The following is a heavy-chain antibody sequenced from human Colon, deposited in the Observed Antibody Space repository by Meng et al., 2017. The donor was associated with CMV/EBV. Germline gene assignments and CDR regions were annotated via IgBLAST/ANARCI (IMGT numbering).Heavy chain of an antibody. CDR2: IRNDGTTM. J-gene: IGHJ4*02. CDR1: GFLFSNYG. Sequence: GGSLKISCAASGFLFSNYGMHWVRQAPGKGLEWVAFIRNDGTTMYYIDSVKGRFTISRDNSKNTLDLQISSLRTEDSAVYYCARDRSRVVNRIYWFDYWGQGILVTVSS. V-gene: IGHV3-30*02. CDR3: ARDRSRVVNRIYWFDY. D-gene: IGHD5-12*01.